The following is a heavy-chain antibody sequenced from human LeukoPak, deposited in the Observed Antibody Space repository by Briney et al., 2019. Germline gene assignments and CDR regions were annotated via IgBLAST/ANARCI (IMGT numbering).Heavy chain of an antibody. CDR3: ARESGRGVI. Sequence: GGSLKLSCAASGFTFSSYGMHWVRQAPGKGLEWVAVISYDGSNKYYADSVKGRFTISRDNSKNTLYLQMNSLRAEDTAVYYCARESGRGVIWGQGTLVTVSS. J-gene: IGHJ4*02. CDR2: ISYDGSNK. CDR1: GFTFSSYG. D-gene: IGHD3-10*01. V-gene: IGHV3-30*03.